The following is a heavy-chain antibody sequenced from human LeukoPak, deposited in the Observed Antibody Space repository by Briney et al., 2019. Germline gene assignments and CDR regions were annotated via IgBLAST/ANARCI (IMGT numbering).Heavy chain of an antibody. J-gene: IGHJ4*02. CDR2: ISYDGSNK. CDR1: GFTFSSYA. CDR3: ARESGEYSSSLKESSWYPIYHY. V-gene: IGHV3-30-3*01. Sequence: GRSLRLSCAASGFTFSSYAMHWVRQAPGKGLEWVAVISYDGSNKYYADSVKGRFTISRDNSKNTLYLQMNSLRAEDTAVYYCARESGEYSSSLKESSWYPIYHYWGQGTLVTVSS. D-gene: IGHD6-13*01.